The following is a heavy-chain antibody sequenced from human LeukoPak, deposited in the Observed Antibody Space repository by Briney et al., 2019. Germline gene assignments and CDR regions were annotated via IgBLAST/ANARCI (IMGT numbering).Heavy chain of an antibody. J-gene: IGHJ3*02. V-gene: IGHV4-4*07. D-gene: IGHD3-16*01. CDR3: ARPPVWGSPRAFDI. CDR2: IYTSGST. Sequence: SETLSLTCTVSGGSISSYYWSWIRQPAGKGLEWIGRIYTSGSTDYNPSLKSRVTMSVDTSKNQFSLKLSSVTAADTAVYYCARPPVWGSPRAFDIWGQGTMVTVSS. CDR1: GGSISSYY.